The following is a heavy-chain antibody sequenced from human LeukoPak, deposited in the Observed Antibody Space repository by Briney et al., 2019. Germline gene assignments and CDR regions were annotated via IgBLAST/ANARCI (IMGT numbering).Heavy chain of an antibody. V-gene: IGHV3-21*01. D-gene: IGHD2/OR15-2a*01. J-gene: IGHJ4*02. Sequence: GGSLRLSCAVSGFTFSSYHMNWVRQAPGKGLEWVSSISSGSNYIYYADSVKGRFTISRDNGKNSLYLRMNSLRADDTAVYYCAKDLSFLRHGIDYWGQGTLVTVSS. CDR1: GFTFSSYH. CDR2: ISSGSNYI. CDR3: AKDLSFLRHGIDY.